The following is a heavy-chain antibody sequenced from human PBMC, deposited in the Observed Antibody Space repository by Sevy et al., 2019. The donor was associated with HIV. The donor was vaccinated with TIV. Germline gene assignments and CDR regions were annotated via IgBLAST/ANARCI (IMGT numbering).Heavy chain of an antibody. D-gene: IGHD5-12*01. CDR2: IKEDGSEK. Sequence: GGSLRLSCAASGFPFSNFWMTWVRQAPGKGLEWVANIKEDGSEKDYVDSVKGRFTISRDNAKNSLYLQMNNLRAGDTAVYYCTRSGGYSDYGMDVWGQGTTVTVSS. V-gene: IGHV3-7*01. CDR1: GFPFSNFW. J-gene: IGHJ6*02. CDR3: TRSGGYSDYGMDV.